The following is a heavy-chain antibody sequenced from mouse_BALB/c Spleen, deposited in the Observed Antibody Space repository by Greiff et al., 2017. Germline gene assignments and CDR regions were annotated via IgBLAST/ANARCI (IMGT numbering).Heavy chain of an antibody. D-gene: IGHD2-1*01. J-gene: IGHJ4*01. V-gene: IGHV5-17*02. CDR1: GFTFSSFG. CDR2: ISSGSSTI. CDR3: ARSRYGNYAMDY. Sequence: EVNVVESGGGLVQPGGSRKLSCAASGFTFSSFGMHWVRQAPEKGLEWVAYISSGSSTIYYADTVKGRFTISRDNPKNTLFLQMTSLRSEDTAMYYCARSRYGNYAMDYWGQGTSVTVSS.